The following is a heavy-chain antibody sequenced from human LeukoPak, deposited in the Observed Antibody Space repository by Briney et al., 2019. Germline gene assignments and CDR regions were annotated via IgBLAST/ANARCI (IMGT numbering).Heavy chain of an antibody. J-gene: IGHJ4*02. CDR3: ARAGHYYDSSGSLDY. Sequence: SVKVSCKASVGTFSSYAISWVRQAPGQGLEWMGRIIPILGIANYAQKFQGRVTITADKSTSTAYMELSSLRSEETAVYCCARAGHYYDSSGSLDYWGQGTLVTVSS. CDR2: IIPILGIA. D-gene: IGHD3-22*01. CDR1: VGTFSSYA. V-gene: IGHV1-69*04.